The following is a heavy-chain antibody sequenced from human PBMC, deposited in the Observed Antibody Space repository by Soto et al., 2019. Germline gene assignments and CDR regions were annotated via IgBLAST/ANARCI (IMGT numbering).Heavy chain of an antibody. CDR3: AHTRAPRIFDY. D-gene: IGHD2-15*01. CDR2: VFWDDDK. V-gene: IGHV2-5*02. J-gene: IGHJ4*02. Sequence: QITLKESGPTLVKPTQTLTLTCTFSGFSLSTSGVGVGWIRQPPGKALEWLALVFWDDDKRYSPSLKSRLTITKDTSKNQVVLTMTNMDPVDRATYFCAHTRAPRIFDYWGQGTLVTVSS. CDR1: GFSLSTSGVG.